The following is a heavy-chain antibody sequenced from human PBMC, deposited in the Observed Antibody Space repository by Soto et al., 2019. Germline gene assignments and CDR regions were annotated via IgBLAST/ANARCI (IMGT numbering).Heavy chain of an antibody. D-gene: IGHD5-18*01. CDR2: ISSSSSTI. Sequence: GGSLRLSCAASGFTFSGYSMNWVRQAPGKGLEWVSYISSSSSTIYYADSVKGRFTISRDNAKNSLYLQMNSLRAEDTAVYYCARDSGYSYGPLDYWGKGTLVTVSS. V-gene: IGHV3-48*01. J-gene: IGHJ4*02. CDR1: GFTFSGYS. CDR3: ARDSGYSYGPLDY.